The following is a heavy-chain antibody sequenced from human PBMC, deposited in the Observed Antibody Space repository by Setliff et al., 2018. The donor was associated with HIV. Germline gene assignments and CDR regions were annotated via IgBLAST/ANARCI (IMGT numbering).Heavy chain of an antibody. V-gene: IGHV5-51*01. D-gene: IGHD1-26*01. J-gene: IGHJ4*02. Sequence: GESLKISCRGSGYSFTTYWIGWVRQMPGKGLEWMGIIYPDDSDTRYSPSFQGQVTISADKSTSTAYVQWSSLKASDTAIYYCARVVGSNGDFNYWGQGTLVTVSS. CDR3: ARVVGSNGDFNY. CDR2: IYPDDSDT. CDR1: GYSFTTYW.